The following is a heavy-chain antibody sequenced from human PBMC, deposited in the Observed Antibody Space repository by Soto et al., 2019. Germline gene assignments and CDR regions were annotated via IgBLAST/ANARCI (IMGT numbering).Heavy chain of an antibody. CDR3: ARSDQYFDWLPQSPYYFDY. J-gene: IGHJ4*02. CDR1: GYTFTSYG. Sequence: QVQLAQSGAEVKKPGASVKVSCKASGYTFTSYGISWVRQAPGQGLEWMGWISGYNGNTKYAQKLQGRVTMTTDTSTSTAYMELRSLRSDDTAVYYCARSDQYFDWLPQSPYYFDYWGQGTLVTVSS. CDR2: ISGYNGNT. D-gene: IGHD3-9*01. V-gene: IGHV1-18*01.